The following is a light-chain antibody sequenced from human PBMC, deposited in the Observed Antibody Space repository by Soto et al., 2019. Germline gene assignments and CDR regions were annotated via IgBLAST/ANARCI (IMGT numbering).Light chain of an antibody. V-gene: IGKV3-20*01. J-gene: IGKJ5*01. Sequence: EIVLTQSPATLSLSPGERATLSCRASQSLHSNFLVWYQQKPGQAPRLLIYGVYSRATGTPDRFSGSGSGTDFTLTISRLEPEDSAVYYCQFYGSSLITFGRGTRLEIK. CDR1: QSLHSNF. CDR2: GVY. CDR3: QFYGSSLIT.